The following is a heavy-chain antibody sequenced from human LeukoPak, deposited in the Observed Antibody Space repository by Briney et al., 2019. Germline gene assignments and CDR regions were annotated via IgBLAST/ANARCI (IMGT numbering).Heavy chain of an antibody. V-gene: IGHV4-38-2*02. J-gene: IGHJ4*02. D-gene: IGHD3-22*01. Sequence: SETLSLTCTVSGYSISSGYYWGWIRQPPGKGLEWIGSIYHSGSTYYNPSLKSRVTISVDTSKNQFSLKLSSVTAADTAVYYCARGTYYYDSSGYYSYHFDYWGQGTLVTVSS. CDR1: GYSISSGYY. CDR3: ARGTYYYDSSGYYSYHFDY. CDR2: IYHSGST.